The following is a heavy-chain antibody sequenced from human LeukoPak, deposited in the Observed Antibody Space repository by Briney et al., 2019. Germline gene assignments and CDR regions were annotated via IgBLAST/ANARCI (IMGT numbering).Heavy chain of an antibody. CDR1: GVSISSSNR. D-gene: IGHD1-14*01. CDR3: ARDRYKFDY. J-gene: IGHJ4*02. CDR2: IYHSGST. V-gene: IGHV4-4*02. Sequence: PSGTLSLTCDVSGVSISSSNRWSWVRQPPGKGLEWIGEIYHSGSTNYNPSLKSRVTISVDKSKNQFSLNLNSVTAADTAVYYCARDRYKFDYWGQGTLVTVSS.